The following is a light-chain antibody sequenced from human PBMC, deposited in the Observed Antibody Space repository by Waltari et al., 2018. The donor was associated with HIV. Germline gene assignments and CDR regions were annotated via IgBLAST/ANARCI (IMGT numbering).Light chain of an antibody. J-gene: IGLJ2*01. Sequence: QSVLTQPPSASGTPGPRVTISCSGSSSNIGSNHVNWYQQLPGTAPKLLIYSNNQRPSGVPDRFSGSKSGTSASLAISGLQSEDEADYYCAAWDDSLNGVVFGGGTKLTVL. V-gene: IGLV1-44*01. CDR2: SNN. CDR1: SSNIGSNH. CDR3: AAWDDSLNGVV.